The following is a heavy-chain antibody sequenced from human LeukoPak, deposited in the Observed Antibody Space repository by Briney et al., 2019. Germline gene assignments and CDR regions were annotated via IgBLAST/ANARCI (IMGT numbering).Heavy chain of an antibody. J-gene: IGHJ4*02. D-gene: IGHD5-18*01. CDR3: ARERYSYGFDY. CDR1: GFTFSSYW. V-gene: IGHV3-74*01. CDR2: INSDGSST. Sequence: GGSLRLSCAASGFTFSSYWMHWVRQAPGKGLVWVSHINSDGSSTRYADSVKGRFTISRDNAKNTLYPQMNSLRAEDTAVYYCARERYSYGFDYWGQGTLVTVSS.